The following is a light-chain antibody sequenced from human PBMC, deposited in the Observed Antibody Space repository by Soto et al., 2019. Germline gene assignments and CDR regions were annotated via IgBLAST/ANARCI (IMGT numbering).Light chain of an antibody. J-gene: IGKJ4*01. CDR1: QGISDF. V-gene: IGKV1-12*01. CDR3: QQHNTSPVT. CDR2: AAS. Sequence: EILLTKSPCTLSQSPGDRATSLCDASQGISDFLAWYQQKPGQAPKLLIYAASNLQTGVPSRFSGSGSGTDFTLTISSLQPEDFATYYCQQHNTSPVTFGGGTKVDIK.